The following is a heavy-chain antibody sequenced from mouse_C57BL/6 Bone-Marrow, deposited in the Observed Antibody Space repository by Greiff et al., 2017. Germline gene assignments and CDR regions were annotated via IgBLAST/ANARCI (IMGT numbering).Heavy chain of an antibody. CDR3: ARPLITTVVVPEYFDV. J-gene: IGHJ1*03. CDR1: GYTFTSYW. Sequence: QVQLQQPGAELVKPGASVKLSCKASGYTFTSYWMPWVKQRPGQGLEWIGMIHPNSGSTNYNEKFKSKATLTVDKSASTAYMQLSSLTSEDSAVYYSARPLITTVVVPEYFDVWGTGTTVTVSS. V-gene: IGHV1-64*01. D-gene: IGHD1-1*01. CDR2: IHPNSGST.